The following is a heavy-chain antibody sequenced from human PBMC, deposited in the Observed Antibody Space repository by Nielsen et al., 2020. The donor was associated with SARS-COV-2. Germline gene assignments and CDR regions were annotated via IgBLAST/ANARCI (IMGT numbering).Heavy chain of an antibody. V-gene: IGHV4-30-2*04. Sequence: WIRQPPGKSLEWIGYIYHSGSTYYNPSLKSRVTISVDTSKNQFSLKLSSVTAADTAVYYCARHPSPQFLATPVCYYGMDVWSQGATVTVSS. CDR3: ARHPSPQFLATPVCYYGMDV. J-gene: IGHJ6*02. D-gene: IGHD1-26*01. CDR2: IYHSGST.